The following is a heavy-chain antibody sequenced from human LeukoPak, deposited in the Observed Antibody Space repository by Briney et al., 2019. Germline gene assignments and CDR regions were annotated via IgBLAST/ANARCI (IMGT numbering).Heavy chain of an antibody. CDR3: APGITAAGTQDY. Sequence: GGSLRLSCAASGFTFSSYWMHWVRQAPGKWLVWVSRIKSDGSSTSYADSVKGRFTVSRDNAENTLYLQMNSLRAEDTAVYYCAPGITAAGTQDYWGQGTLVTVSS. CDR2: IKSDGSST. D-gene: IGHD6-13*01. J-gene: IGHJ4*02. V-gene: IGHV3-74*01. CDR1: GFTFSSYW.